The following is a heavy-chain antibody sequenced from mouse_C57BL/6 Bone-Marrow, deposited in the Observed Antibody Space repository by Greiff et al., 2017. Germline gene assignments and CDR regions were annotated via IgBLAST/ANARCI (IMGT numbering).Heavy chain of an antibody. CDR2: INPGSGGT. CDR3: AGWYYGSSSYYYAMDY. D-gene: IGHD1-1*01. Sequence: VQLQQSGAELVRPGTSVKVSCKASGYAFTNYLIEWVKQRPGQGLEWIGVINPGSGGTNYNEKFKGKATLTADKSSSTAYMQLSSLTSEDSAVYFCAGWYYGSSSYYYAMDYWGQGTSVTVSS. J-gene: IGHJ4*01. V-gene: IGHV1-54*01. CDR1: GYAFTNYL.